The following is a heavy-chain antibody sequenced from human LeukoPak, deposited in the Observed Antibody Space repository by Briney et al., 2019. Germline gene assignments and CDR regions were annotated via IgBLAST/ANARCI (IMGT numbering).Heavy chain of an antibody. CDR3: ARVVAGRTNWFDP. J-gene: IGHJ5*02. CDR1: GGSISSYY. D-gene: IGHD6-19*01. V-gene: IGHV4-59*01. CDR2: IYYSGST. Sequence: NPSETLSLTCTVSGGSISSYYWSWIRQPPGKGLEWIGYIYYSGSTNYNPSLKSRVTISVDTSKNQFSLKLSSVTAADTALYYCARVVAGRTNWFDPWGQGTLVTVSS.